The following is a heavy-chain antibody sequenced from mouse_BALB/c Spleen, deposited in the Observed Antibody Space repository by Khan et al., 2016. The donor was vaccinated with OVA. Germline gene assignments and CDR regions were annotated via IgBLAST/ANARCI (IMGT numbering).Heavy chain of an antibody. V-gene: IGHV14-1*02. D-gene: IGHD2-2*01. CDR2: IDPENGNT. J-gene: IGHJ3*01. CDR1: GFNIKDYY. CDR3: ARYGYSPLCAY. Sequence: VQLQQSGAELVRPGALVNLSCKASGFNIKDYYMHWVKQRPEQGLVWIRWIDPENGNTIYDPKFQGKASITPDTSSNPAYLQLSSLTSEDTAVYYCARYGYSPLCAYWGQGTLVTVSA.